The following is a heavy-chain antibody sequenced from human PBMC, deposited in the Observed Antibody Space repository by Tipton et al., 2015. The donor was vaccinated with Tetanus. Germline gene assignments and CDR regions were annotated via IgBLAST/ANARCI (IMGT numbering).Heavy chain of an antibody. J-gene: IGHJ5*02. V-gene: IGHV1-18*01. CDR3: AKDPRNGIAAAAGFDP. D-gene: IGHD6-13*01. CDR2: ISAYTGNT. Sequence: QLVQSGAEVKKPGASVKVSCKASGYTFTSYGISWVRQAPGQGLEWMGWISAYTGNTNYAQKLQGRVTMTTDTSTSTAYMELRSPRSDVPAVYYCAKDPRNGIAAAAGFDPWGQGTLVTVSS. CDR1: GYTFTSYG.